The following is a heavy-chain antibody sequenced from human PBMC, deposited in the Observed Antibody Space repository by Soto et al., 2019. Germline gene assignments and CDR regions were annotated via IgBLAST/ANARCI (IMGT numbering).Heavy chain of an antibody. CDR2: INHSGST. V-gene: IGHV4-34*01. D-gene: IGHD6-19*01. CDR3: ARWCSGWYYFAY. Sequence: QVQLQQWGAGLLKPSETLSLTCAVYGGSFSGYYWSWIRQPPGKGMEWIGEINHSGSTNYNPTLKSRVTRLANTSKYQFALKLSSVNAADTAVYYCARWCSGWYYFAYWGQGTLVTVSS. J-gene: IGHJ4*02. CDR1: GGSFSGYY.